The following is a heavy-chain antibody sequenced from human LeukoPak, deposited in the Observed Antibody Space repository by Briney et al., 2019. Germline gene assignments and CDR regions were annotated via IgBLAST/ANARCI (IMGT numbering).Heavy chain of an antibody. D-gene: IGHD6-13*01. V-gene: IGHV3-30*02. Sequence: GGSLRLSCAASGFTFSSHGMHWVRQAPGKRLEWVAFIRYDGSNKYYADSVKGRFTISRDNSKNTLYLQMNSLRAEDTAVYYCAKEGSIAAAGTPDAFDIWGQGTMVTVSS. CDR2: IRYDGSNK. CDR1: GFTFSSHG. J-gene: IGHJ3*02. CDR3: AKEGSIAAAGTPDAFDI.